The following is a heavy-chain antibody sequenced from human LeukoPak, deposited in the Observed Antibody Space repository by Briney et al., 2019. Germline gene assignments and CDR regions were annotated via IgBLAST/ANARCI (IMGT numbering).Heavy chain of an antibody. Sequence: ASVRVSCKASGYTFTDYYMHWVRQAPGEGLEWMGWINPNSGGTNYAQEFQGRVTMTRDTSTRTAYMELGSLRSDDTAVYYRARVRGGNNYHFDYWGQGTLVTVSS. V-gene: IGHV1-2*02. D-gene: IGHD1-26*01. CDR3: ARVRGGNNYHFDY. J-gene: IGHJ4*02. CDR2: INPNSGGT. CDR1: GYTFTDYY.